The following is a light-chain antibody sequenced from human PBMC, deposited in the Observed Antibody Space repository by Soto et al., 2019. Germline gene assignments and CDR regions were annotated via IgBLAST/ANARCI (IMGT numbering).Light chain of an antibody. CDR2: EVS. J-gene: IGLJ3*02. CDR3: SSYAGSNNWV. V-gene: IGLV2-8*01. Sequence: QSALTQPPSSSGSPGQSVTISCTGTSSDVGGYNYVSWYQQHPGKAPKIMIYEVSKRPSGVPDRFSGSKSGNTASLTVSGLKAEDAAYYFCSSYAGSNNWVFGGGTKLTVL. CDR1: SSDVGGYNY.